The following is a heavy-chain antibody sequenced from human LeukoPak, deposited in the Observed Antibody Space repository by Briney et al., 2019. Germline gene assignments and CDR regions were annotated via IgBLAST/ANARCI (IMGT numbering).Heavy chain of an antibody. V-gene: IGHV4-34*01. CDR2: INHSGST. D-gene: IGHD3-22*01. CDR3: ARDSSGYPLGNYFDY. Sequence: SETLSLTCAVYGGSFSGYYWSWIRQPPGKGLEWIGEINHSGSTNYNPSLKSRVTISVDTSKNQFSLKLSSVTAADTAVYYCARDSSGYPLGNYFDYWGQGTLVTVSS. CDR1: GGSFSGYY. J-gene: IGHJ4*02.